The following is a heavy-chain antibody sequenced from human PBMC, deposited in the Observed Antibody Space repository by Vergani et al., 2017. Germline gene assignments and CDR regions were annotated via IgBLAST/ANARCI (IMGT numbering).Heavy chain of an antibody. V-gene: IGHV3-33*01. D-gene: IGHD3-22*01. J-gene: IGHJ4*02. CDR3: ARSRYDSSGFSTIFRY. CDR2: IWYDGSNT. Sequence: VQLLESGGGLVQPGGSLRLSCAASGFTFNSYGMHWVRQAPGKGLECVAIIWYDGSNTYYADSVKGRFPDSRDNSRNTLFLQMNSLRVEDTAVYYCARSRYDSSGFSTIFRYWVQGTRVTVS. CDR1: GFTFNSYG.